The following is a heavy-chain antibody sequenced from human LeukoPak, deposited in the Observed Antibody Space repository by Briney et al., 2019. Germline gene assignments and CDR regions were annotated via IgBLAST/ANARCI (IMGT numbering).Heavy chain of an antibody. Sequence: GGSLRLSCAASGFTFSSYSMNWVRQAPGKGLEWVSYISSTSSVIYYADSVKGRFTIPRDNAKNSLYLQMNSLRAEDTAVYYCSGKVTFQWGQGTLVTVSS. CDR2: ISSTSSVI. V-gene: IGHV3-48*01. D-gene: IGHD1-1*01. CDR1: GFTFSSYS. CDR3: SGKVTFQ. J-gene: IGHJ4*02.